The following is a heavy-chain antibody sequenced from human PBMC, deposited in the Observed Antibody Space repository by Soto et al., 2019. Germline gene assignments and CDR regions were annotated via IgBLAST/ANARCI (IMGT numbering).Heavy chain of an antibody. CDR1: GFTFKDYG. J-gene: IGHJ6*02. CDR2: IWYDGREA. Sequence: SGGSLRLSCAASGFTFKDYGIHWVRQAPGKGLEWVSLIWYDGREAYYADSVKGRFSISRDNSNRMVYLQMTTLRAEDTATYYCARENTVTKGYYYSGLDVWGQGTTVTVSS. V-gene: IGHV3-33*01. CDR3: ARENTVTKGYYYSGLDV. D-gene: IGHD4-17*01.